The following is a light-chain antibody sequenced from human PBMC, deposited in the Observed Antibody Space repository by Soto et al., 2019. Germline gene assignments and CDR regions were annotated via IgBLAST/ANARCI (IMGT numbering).Light chain of an antibody. CDR2: DVS. J-gene: IGLJ1*01. CDR3: SSYTTSNTRQIV. CDR1: SSDVGGYNY. V-gene: IGLV2-14*03. Sequence: QSVLTQPASVSGSPGQSITISCTGTSSDVGGYNYVSWYQHHPGKAPKLIIYDVSNRPSGVSIRSSGSKSDNTASLTISGLQPEDEADYHCSSYTTSNTRQIVFGTGTKVTVL.